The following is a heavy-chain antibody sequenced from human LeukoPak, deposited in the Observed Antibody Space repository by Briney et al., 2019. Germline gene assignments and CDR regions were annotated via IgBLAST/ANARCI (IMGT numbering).Heavy chain of an antibody. CDR3: ARDRPGDV. J-gene: IGHJ6*04. Sequence: PGGSLRLSCVVSGITVSNYAMSWVRQAPGKGLEYVSAISNNGDSTYYAYFVKGRFIISRDNSKNTLYLQMGSLRPEDMAVYYCARDRPGDVWGEGTTVTVSS. CDR1: GITVSNYA. CDR2: ISNNGDST. V-gene: IGHV3-64*01.